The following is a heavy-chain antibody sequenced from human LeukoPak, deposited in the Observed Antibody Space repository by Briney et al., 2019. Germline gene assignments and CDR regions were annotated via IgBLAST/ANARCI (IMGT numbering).Heavy chain of an antibody. D-gene: IGHD1-26*01. V-gene: IGHV1-8*01. CDR1: GYTFTSYD. J-gene: IGHJ4*02. CDR2: MNPNSGHT. CDR3: ARSIVGVRKRNDY. Sequence: ASVKVSCKASGYTFTSYDIIWVRQASGQGLEWMGWMNPNSGHTGYAQKFQGRVTMIRTTSISTAYMELTSLTSEDSVVYYCARSIVGVRKRNDYWGQGTLVTVSS.